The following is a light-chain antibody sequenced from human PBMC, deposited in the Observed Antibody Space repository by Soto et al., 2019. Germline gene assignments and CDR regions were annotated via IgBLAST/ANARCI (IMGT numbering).Light chain of an antibody. Sequence: EIVLTQSPATLSLSPGERATLSCRASQSVRSNFLAWYQQKPGQAPRPLIYGASSRATGIPDRFSGSKSGTDFTLTIRGLEPEDVAVYYCQQYGSSPITFGQGTRLEIK. CDR1: QSVRSNF. V-gene: IGKV3-20*01. CDR3: QQYGSSPIT. J-gene: IGKJ5*01. CDR2: GAS.